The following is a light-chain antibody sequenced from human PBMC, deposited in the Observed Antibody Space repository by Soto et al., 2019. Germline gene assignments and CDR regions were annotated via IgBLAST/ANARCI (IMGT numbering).Light chain of an antibody. Sequence: QSVLTQPPSVSGSPGQSVTISCTGTSSDVGGYNYVSWYQQHPGKAPKLMIYDVSNRPSGVPDRFSGSKSGNTASLTISGLQPEDEADYYCSSYTTSNTRQIVFGTGTKVTVL. CDR1: SSDVGGYNY. J-gene: IGLJ1*01. V-gene: IGLV2-11*01. CDR2: DVS. CDR3: SSYTTSNTRQIV.